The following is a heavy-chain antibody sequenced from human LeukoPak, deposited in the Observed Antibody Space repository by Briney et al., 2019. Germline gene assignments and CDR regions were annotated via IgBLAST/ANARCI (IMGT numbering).Heavy chain of an antibody. CDR2: ISSTGDST. D-gene: IGHD3-10*02. Sequence: PGGSLRLSCAASGFTFSSYAMTWVRQAPGKGLEWVSSISSTGDSTYFADSVKGRFTISRGNSKNTLYLQMNSLRAEDTAVYYCAELGITMIGGVWGKGTTVTISS. CDR3: AELGITMIGGV. J-gene: IGHJ6*04. V-gene: IGHV3-23*01. CDR1: GFTFSSYA.